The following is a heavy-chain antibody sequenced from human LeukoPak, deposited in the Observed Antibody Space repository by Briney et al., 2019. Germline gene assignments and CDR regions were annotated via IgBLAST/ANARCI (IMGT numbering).Heavy chain of an antibody. Sequence: SETLSLTCTVSGYSISSGYYWGWIRQPPGKGLEWIGSIYHSGSTYYNPSLKSRVTISVDTSKNQFSLKLSSVTAADTAVYYCARDGDAWAAAGTRYWGQGTLVTVSS. D-gene: IGHD6-13*01. V-gene: IGHV4-38-2*02. CDR1: GYSISSGYY. CDR2: IYHSGST. CDR3: ARDGDAWAAAGTRY. J-gene: IGHJ4*02.